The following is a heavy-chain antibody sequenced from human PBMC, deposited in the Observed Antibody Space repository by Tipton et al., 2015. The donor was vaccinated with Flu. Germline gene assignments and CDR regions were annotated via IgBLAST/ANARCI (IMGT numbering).Heavy chain of an antibody. Sequence: TLSLTCTVSGGSISSSSYYWGWIRQPPGKGLEWIWSIYYSGSTYYNPPLKSRVTISVDTSKNQFSLKLSSVTAADTAVYYCAREHQGVISGGEEYWGQGTLVTVSS. V-gene: IGHV4-39*07. D-gene: IGHD3-10*01. J-gene: IGHJ4*02. CDR1: GGSISSSSYY. CDR3: AREHQGVISGGEEY. CDR2: IYYSGST.